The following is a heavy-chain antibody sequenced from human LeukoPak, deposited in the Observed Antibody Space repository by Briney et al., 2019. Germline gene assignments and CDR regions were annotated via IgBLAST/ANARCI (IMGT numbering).Heavy chain of an antibody. J-gene: IGHJ4*02. CDR1: GFSISSHY. CDR2: ISFSGSA. D-gene: IGHD2/OR15-2a*01. V-gene: IGHV4-59*11. CDR3: ARDRWNIGNY. Sequence: GSLRLSCTASGFSISSHYISWVRQPPGKGLEWIGSISFSGSAYYNPSLQSRVTISVDTSKNQFSLRLNSVTTADTAVYYCARDRWNIGNYWGQGILVTVSS.